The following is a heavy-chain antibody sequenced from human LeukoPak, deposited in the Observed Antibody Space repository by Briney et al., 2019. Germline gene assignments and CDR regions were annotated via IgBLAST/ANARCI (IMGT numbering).Heavy chain of an antibody. CDR2: ISHSGTT. CDR1: GGSFSAYY. V-gene: IGHV4-34*01. J-gene: IGHJ4*02. Sequence: PSETLSLTCAVYGGSFSAYYWSWIRQPPGEGLEWIGEISHSGTTNYNPSLKSRVTISVDTPKNQFSLNLNSVTAADTAVYYCARDREWLGHWGQGTLVTVSS. D-gene: IGHD6-19*01. CDR3: ARDREWLGH.